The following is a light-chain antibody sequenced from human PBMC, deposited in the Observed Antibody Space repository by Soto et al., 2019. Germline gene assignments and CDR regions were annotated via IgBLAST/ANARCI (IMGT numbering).Light chain of an antibody. CDR3: TSYTSSSPYV. Sequence: QSALTQPASVSGSPGQSITISCTGTSSDVGGYNYVSWYQQHPGKAHRLIIYEVSRRPSGISNRLSGSKSGNTASLTISGLQAVDEADYYCTSYTSSSPYVFGTGTKLTVL. V-gene: IGLV2-14*01. J-gene: IGLJ1*01. CDR1: SSDVGGYNY. CDR2: EVS.